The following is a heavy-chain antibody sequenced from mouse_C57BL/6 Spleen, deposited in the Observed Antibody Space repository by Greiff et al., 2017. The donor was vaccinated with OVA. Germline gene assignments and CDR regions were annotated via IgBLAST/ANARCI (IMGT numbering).Heavy chain of an antibody. CDR2: IDPSDSYT. Sequence: VQLQQSGAELVKPGASVKLSCKASGYTFTSYWMQWVKQRPGQGLEWIGEIDPSDSYTNYNQKFKGKATLTVDTSSSTAYMQLSSLTSEDSAVYYCARMRGIYYDYYFDYWGQGTTLTVSS. V-gene: IGHV1-50*01. CDR1: GYTFTSYW. CDR3: ARMRGIYYDYYFDY. D-gene: IGHD2-4*01. J-gene: IGHJ2*01.